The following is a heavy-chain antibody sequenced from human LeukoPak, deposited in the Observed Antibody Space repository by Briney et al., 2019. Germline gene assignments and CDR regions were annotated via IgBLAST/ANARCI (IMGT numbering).Heavy chain of an antibody. CDR3: ARDYYDSSSNRGWLLGY. CDR2: IYYSGST. CDR1: GGSISSYY. J-gene: IGHJ4*02. D-gene: IGHD3-22*01. Sequence: SETLSLTCTVSGGSISSYYWSWLRQPPGKGLEWIGYIYYSGSTNYNPSLKSRVTISVDTSKNQFSLKLSSVTAADTAVYYCARDYYDSSSNRGWLLGYWGQGTLVTVSS. V-gene: IGHV4-59*01.